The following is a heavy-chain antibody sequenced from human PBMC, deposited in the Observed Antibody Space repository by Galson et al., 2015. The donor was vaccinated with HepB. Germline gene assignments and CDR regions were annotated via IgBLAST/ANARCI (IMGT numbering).Heavy chain of an antibody. D-gene: IGHD3-10*01. J-gene: IGHJ3*02. V-gene: IGHV3-33*04. Sequence: SLRLSCTASGFTFSSYGMNWVRQAPGKGLEWVAVIWYDGSNKYYADSVKGRFTITIDNSKNTLYLQMNSLRAEDTAVYYCARARGSGSTDAFDIWGQGTMVTVSS. CDR1: GFTFSSYG. CDR3: ARARGSGSTDAFDI. CDR2: IWYDGSNK.